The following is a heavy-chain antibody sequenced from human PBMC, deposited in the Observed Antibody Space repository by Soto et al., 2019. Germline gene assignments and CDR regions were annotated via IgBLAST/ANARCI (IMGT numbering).Heavy chain of an antibody. J-gene: IGHJ5*02. Sequence: QVQLQQWGAGLLKPSETLSLTCAVYGGSFSGYYWSWIRQPPGKGLEWIGEINHSGSTNYNPSLKSRVTISVDTSKNQFSLKLSSVTAADTAVYYCARDAPLRGAVAGTVGVGLGFDPWGQGTLVTVSS. CDR1: GGSFSGYY. V-gene: IGHV4-34*01. CDR3: ARDAPLRGAVAGTVGVGLGFDP. D-gene: IGHD6-19*01. CDR2: INHSGST.